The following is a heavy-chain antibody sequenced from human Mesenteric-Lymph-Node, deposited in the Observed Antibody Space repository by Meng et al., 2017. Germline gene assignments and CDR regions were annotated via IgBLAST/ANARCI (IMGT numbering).Heavy chain of an antibody. D-gene: IGHD3-16*01. CDR3: TSWGAVGPFDY. J-gene: IGHJ4*02. CDR1: GFTFSSYE. V-gene: IGHV3-48*03. CDR2: ISSSGSTI. Sequence: GESLKISCAASGFTFSSYEMNWVRQAPGKELEWVSYISSSGSTIYYADSVKGRFTISRDNAKNSVFLQMNSLRVEDTAVYYCTSWGAVGPFDYWGLGTLVTVSS.